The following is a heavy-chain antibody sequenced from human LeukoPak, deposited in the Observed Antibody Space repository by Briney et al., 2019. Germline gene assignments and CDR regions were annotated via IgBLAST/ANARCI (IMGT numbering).Heavy chain of an antibody. CDR3: SRESGAFCPFGY. D-gene: IGHD1-26*01. CDR1: GGSIRSTNW. Sequence: SETLSLTCGVSGGSIRSTNWWSWVRQPPGQGLEWMGEISLSGQTNFNPSLNGRVTMSLDKSRNQLSLTLTSVTAADTAIYYCSRESGAFCPFGYWGQGTLLIVPP. V-gene: IGHV4/OR15-8*02. CDR2: ISLSGQT. J-gene: IGHJ4*02.